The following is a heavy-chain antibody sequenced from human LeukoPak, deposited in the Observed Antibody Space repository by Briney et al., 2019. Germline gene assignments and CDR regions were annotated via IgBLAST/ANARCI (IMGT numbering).Heavy chain of an antibody. V-gene: IGHV3-13*01. CDR3: ARGPPRGKYYYMDV. J-gene: IGHJ6*03. Sequence: GALRLSCAASGFTFSSFDMHWVRQPTGQGLEWVSTIGTASDTYYPGSVEGRFTLSRVNAKNSLYLQMNSLTAGDTAVYYCARGPPRGKYYYMDVWGKGTTVTVSS. CDR1: GFTFSSFD. D-gene: IGHD1-1*01. CDR2: IGTASDT.